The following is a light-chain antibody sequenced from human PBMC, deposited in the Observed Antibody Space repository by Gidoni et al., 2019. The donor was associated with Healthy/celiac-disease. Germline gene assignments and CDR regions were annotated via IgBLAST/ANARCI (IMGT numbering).Light chain of an antibody. V-gene: IGKV1-39*01. CDR2: AAS. Sequence: DTITCRASQSISSYLNWYQQKPGKAPKLLIYAASSLQSGVPSRFSGSGSGTDFTLTISSLQPEDFATDYCQQSYSTPQTFGQGTKVEIK. J-gene: IGKJ1*01. CDR1: QSISSY. CDR3: QQSYSTPQT.